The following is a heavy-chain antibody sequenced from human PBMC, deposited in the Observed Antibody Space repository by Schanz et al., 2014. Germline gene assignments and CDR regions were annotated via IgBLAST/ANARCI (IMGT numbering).Heavy chain of an antibody. J-gene: IGHJ6*02. V-gene: IGHV3-23*04. CDR3: ARDTSYGMDV. Sequence: EVQLVESGGGLVQPGGSLRLSCAASGFAFSSYSMNWVRQAPGKGLEWVSALSGSGGSTYYADSVKGRFTISRDNSKNTLYLQMNSLRAEDTAVYYCARDTSYGMDVWGQGTTVTVSS. D-gene: IGHD5-18*01. CDR1: GFAFSSYS. CDR2: LSGSGGST.